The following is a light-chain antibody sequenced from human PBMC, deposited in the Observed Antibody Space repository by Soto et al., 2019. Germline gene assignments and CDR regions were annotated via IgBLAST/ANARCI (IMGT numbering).Light chain of an antibody. J-gene: IGKJ2*01. V-gene: IGKV3-15*01. CDR2: GAS. Sequence: EIVMTQSPATLSVSPGERATLSCRASQSVSSNLAWYQQKPGQAPRLLIYGASTRATVIPARFSGSGSGTEFTLTISSLHSEDFAVYYCQQYNNWLMYTFGQGTKLEIK. CDR3: QQYNNWLMYT. CDR1: QSVSSN.